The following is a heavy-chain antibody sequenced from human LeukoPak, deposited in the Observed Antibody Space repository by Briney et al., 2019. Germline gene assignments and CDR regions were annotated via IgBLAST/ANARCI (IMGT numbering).Heavy chain of an antibody. V-gene: IGHV3-21*05. J-gene: IGHJ4*02. CDR1: GFSLSNYN. Sequence: GGSLRLSCVASGFSLSNYNMNWVRQAPGKGLEWISYIVITNTDIYADSVKGRFTISRDNAENSLYLQMNSLRAEDTAVYYCVRDHDYGFDYWGQGTLVTVSS. CDR2: IVITNTD. CDR3: VRDHDYGFDY. D-gene: IGHD4-17*01.